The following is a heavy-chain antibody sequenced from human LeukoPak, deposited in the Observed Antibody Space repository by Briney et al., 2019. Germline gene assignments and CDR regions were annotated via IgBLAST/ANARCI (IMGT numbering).Heavy chain of an antibody. CDR3: AREAASSSSYYYYYMDV. V-gene: IGHV4-39*07. D-gene: IGHD6-6*01. CDR2: IYYSGST. CDR1: GGSISSSSCY. J-gene: IGHJ6*03. Sequence: SETLSLTCTVSGGSISSSSCYWGWIRQPPGKGLEWIGSIYYSGSTYYNPSLKSRVAISVDTSKNQFSLKLSSVTAADTAVYYCAREAASSSSYYYYYMDVWGKGTTVTVSS.